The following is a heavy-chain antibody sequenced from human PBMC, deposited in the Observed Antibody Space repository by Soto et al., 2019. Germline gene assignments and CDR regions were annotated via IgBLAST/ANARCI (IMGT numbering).Heavy chain of an antibody. V-gene: IGHV3-15*07. J-gene: IGHJ6*02. CDR2: IKSKTDGGTT. CDR1: GFTFSNAW. Sequence: GGSLRLSCAASGFTFSNAWMNWVRQAPGKGLEWVGRIKSKTDGGTTDYAAPVKGRFTISRDDSKNTLYLQMNSLKTEVTAVYYCTTDIIECPYGDCYGMDVWGQGTTVTVSS. CDR3: TTDIIECPYGDCYGMDV. D-gene: IGHD4-17*01.